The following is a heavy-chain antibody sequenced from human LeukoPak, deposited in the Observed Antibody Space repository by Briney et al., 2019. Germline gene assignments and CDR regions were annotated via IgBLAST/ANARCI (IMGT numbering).Heavy chain of an antibody. V-gene: IGHV3-48*03. Sequence: PGGSLRLSCAASGFTFSSYEMNWVRQAPGKGLEWVSYISSSGSTIYYADSAKGRFTISRDNAKNSLYLQMNSLRAEDTAVYYCARTTVNAFDIWGQGTMVTVSS. CDR1: GFTFSSYE. CDR2: ISSSGSTI. J-gene: IGHJ3*02. CDR3: ARTTVNAFDI. D-gene: IGHD4-17*01.